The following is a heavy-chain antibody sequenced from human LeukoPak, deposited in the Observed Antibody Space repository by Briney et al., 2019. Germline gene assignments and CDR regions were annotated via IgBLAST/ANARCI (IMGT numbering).Heavy chain of an antibody. Sequence: ASVTVSFKASGYTFSIYYVHWVRQAPGQGLEWMGIINPSGGSTSYAQNFQGRVTMTKDTSTSAVYMELSSLRSEDTAVYYCARGGVPAANDYYYYMDVWGKGTTVTVSS. D-gene: IGHD2-2*01. CDR1: GYTFSIYY. J-gene: IGHJ6*03. CDR3: ARGGVPAANDYYYYMDV. CDR2: INPSGGST. V-gene: IGHV1-46*01.